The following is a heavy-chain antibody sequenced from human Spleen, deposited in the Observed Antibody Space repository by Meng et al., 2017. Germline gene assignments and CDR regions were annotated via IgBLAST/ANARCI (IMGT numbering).Heavy chain of an antibody. V-gene: IGHV4-59*01. J-gene: IGHJ3*02. Sequence: SETLSLTCTVSGGSISPYFWSWIRQPAGEGLEWIGYIYYSGSTNYNPSLKSRVTISVDTSKNQFSLKLSSVTAADTAVYYCASGATGNTGAFDIWGQGTMVTV. D-gene: IGHD5-12*01. CDR2: IYYSGST. CDR3: ASGATGNTGAFDI. CDR1: GGSISPYF.